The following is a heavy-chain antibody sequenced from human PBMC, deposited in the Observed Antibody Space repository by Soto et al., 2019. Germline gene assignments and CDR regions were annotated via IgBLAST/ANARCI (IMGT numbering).Heavy chain of an antibody. CDR2: ISSNGGST. J-gene: IGHJ4*02. CDR1: GFTFSSYA. V-gene: IGHV3-64*01. D-gene: IGHD2-8*01. Sequence: GGSLRLSCAASGFTFSSYAMHWVRQAPGKGLEYVSAISSNGGSTYYANSVKGRFTISRDNSKNTLYPQMGSLRAEDMAVYYCASSLGYCTNGVCRGFDYWGQGTLVTVSS. CDR3: ASSLGYCTNGVCRGFDY.